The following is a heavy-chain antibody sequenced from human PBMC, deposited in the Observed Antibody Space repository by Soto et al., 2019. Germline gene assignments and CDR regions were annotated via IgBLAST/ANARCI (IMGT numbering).Heavy chain of an antibody. Sequence: HVQLVQSGAEVKTPGSSVKVSCKASGGTFDSYGISWIRQAPGQGLEWMGGIIPMIGAANYAQTSQGRVTITADGSTSPVYMEVSSLKSEDTAVYFCARDPEYGAGSSIWGQGTLVTFSS. CDR3: ARDPEYGAGSSI. V-gene: IGHV1-69*01. D-gene: IGHD3-10*01. CDR2: IIPMIGAA. J-gene: IGHJ4*02. CDR1: GGTFDSYG.